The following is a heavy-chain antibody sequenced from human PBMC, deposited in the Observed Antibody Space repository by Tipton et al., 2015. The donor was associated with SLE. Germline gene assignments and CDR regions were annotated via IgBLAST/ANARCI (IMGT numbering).Heavy chain of an antibody. CDR1: GGSVSSKNYF. Sequence: TLSLTCTVSGGSVSSKNYFWNWIRQPAGKPLEWIGRIYAWDSTDYNPSLKSRVAMSRDASKNQFSLRLDSVTAADTAVYYCARYADDYGDNAHALDVWGQGTMVTVSS. CDR3: ARYADDYGDNAHALDV. D-gene: IGHD4-17*01. CDR2: IYAWDST. V-gene: IGHV4-61*02. J-gene: IGHJ3*01.